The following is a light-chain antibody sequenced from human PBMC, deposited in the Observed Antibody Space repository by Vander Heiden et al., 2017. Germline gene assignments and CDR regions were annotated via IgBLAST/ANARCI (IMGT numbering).Light chain of an antibody. J-gene: IGLJ2*01. CDR3: AAWDDSLNGVV. CDR1: SSNIGSNT. CDR2: SNN. Sequence: QSVLTQPPSASGTPGQRVTTSCSGSSSNIGSNTVTWYQQLPGTAPKLLIYSNNQRPSGVPDRFSGSKSGTSASLAISGLQSEDEADYYCAAWDDSLNGVVFGGGTKLTGL. V-gene: IGLV1-44*01.